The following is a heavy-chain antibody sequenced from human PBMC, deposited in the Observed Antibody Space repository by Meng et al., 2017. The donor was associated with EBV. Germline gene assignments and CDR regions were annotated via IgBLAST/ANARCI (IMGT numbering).Heavy chain of an antibody. CDR3: NSGSHSPLDS. J-gene: IGHJ4*02. D-gene: IGHD1-26*01. Sequence: VLLVAVVGPLLLSGGPLRTSFAASGFSFSNFAMGWVRQAPGKGLEWVSGISATSVDTYYADSVKGRFAISRDNSKNTVTLHMNILRAEDTAIYYCNSGSHSPLDSWGQGTLVTVSS. CDR1: GFSFSNFA. CDR2: ISATSVDT. V-gene: IGHV3-23*04.